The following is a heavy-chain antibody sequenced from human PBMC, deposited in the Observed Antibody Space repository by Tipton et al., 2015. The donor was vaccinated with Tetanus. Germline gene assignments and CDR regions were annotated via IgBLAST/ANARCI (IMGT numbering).Heavy chain of an antibody. CDR1: GGSISSDY. CDR3: ARYGHPGYYYGMDV. Sequence: TLSLTCAVSGGSISSDYWSWIRQPAGKGLEWIGRIYTSGSTNYNPSLKSRVTMSVDTSMNQFSLKLSSVTAADSAIYYCARYGHPGYYYGMDVWAQGTTVTVSS. J-gene: IGHJ6*02. V-gene: IGHV4-59*10. CDR2: IYTSGST.